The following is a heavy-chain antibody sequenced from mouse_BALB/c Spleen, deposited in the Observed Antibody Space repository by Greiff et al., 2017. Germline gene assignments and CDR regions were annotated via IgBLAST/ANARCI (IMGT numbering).Heavy chain of an antibody. D-gene: IGHD1-1*01. CDR3: FSYGSSYVYAMDY. CDR2: IDPENGDT. CDR1: GFNIKDYY. V-gene: IGHV14-4*02. J-gene: IGHJ4*01. Sequence: EVQRVESGAELVRSGASVKLSCTASGFNIKDYYMHWVKQRPEQGLEWIGWIDPENGDTEYAPKFQGKATMTADTSSNTAYLQLSSLTSEDTAVYYCFSYGSSYVYAMDYWGQGTSVTVSS.